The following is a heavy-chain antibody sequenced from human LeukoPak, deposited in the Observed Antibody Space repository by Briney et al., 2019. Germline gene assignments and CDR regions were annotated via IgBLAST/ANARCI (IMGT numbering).Heavy chain of an antibody. J-gene: IGHJ1*01. Sequence: SVKVSCKASGGTFSKYTISWVRQRPGQGLEWMGGITPLFGTANYAQKFQGRVTITADESASTAYMELSSLRSEDTAVYYCARDXSDIRXLIAHWGQGXXVXVXS. V-gene: IGHV1-69*13. CDR3: ARDXSDIRXLIAH. CDR2: ITPLFGTA. D-gene: IGHD2-15*01. CDR1: GGTFSKYT.